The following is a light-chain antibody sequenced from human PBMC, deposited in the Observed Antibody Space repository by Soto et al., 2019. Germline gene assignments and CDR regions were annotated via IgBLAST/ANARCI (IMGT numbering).Light chain of an antibody. Sequence: DIQITQSHSTLSASVGDRVTITCRARQRIDSWLAWYQQKPGKAPKLLIYKASSLESGVPSRFSGSGSGTEFTLIISSLQPDDFATYYCQQYNSYSPWTVRQGTKVEIK. CDR3: QQYNSYSPWT. CDR1: QRIDSW. CDR2: KAS. J-gene: IGKJ1*01. V-gene: IGKV1-5*03.